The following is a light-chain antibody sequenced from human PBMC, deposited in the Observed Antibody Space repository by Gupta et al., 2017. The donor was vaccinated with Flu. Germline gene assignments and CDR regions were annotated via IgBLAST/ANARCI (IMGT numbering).Light chain of an antibody. CDR2: SAS. Sequence: IQMTQSPSSLSASVGDRVTITCRASQSLDISLAWYHQKPGKAPKLLIYSASSLQSAVPSRFSGSGSGTDFTLTISSLQPEDFATYYCQQSYSTPPTFGQGTKVELK. CDR1: QSLDIS. J-gene: IGKJ1*01. CDR3: QQSYSTPPT. V-gene: IGKV1-39*01.